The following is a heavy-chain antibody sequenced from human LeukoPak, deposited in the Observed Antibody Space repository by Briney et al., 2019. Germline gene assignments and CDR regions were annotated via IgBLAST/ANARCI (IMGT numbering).Heavy chain of an antibody. V-gene: IGHV4-4*07. CDR3: AREYSSSFAYYFDY. J-gene: IGHJ4*02. CDR2: IYTSGST. D-gene: IGHD6-6*01. Sequence: SETLSLTCVVSGVSISSYYWSWIRQPAGKGLEWIGRIYTSGSTNYNPSLKSRVTMSVDTSKNQFSLKLSSVTAADTAVYYCAREYSSSFAYYFDYWGQGTLVTVSS. CDR1: GVSISSYY.